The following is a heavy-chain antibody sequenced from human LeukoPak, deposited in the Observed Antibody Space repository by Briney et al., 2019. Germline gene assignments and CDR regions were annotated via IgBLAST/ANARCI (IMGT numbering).Heavy chain of an antibody. CDR1: GFTFSSYA. V-gene: IGHV3-23*01. D-gene: IGHD3-3*01. J-gene: IGHJ4*02. Sequence: GGSLRLSCAASGFTFSSYAMSWVRQAPGKGLEWVSAISGSGGSTYYADSVKGRFTISRDNSENTLYLQMNSLRAEDTAVYYCAKGTRLLRFLEWLLYFRYWGQGTLVTVSS. CDR3: AKGTRLLRFLEWLLYFRY. CDR2: ISGSGGST.